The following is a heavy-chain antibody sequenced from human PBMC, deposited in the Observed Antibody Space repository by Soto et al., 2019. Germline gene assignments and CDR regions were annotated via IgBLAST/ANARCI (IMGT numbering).Heavy chain of an antibody. CDR1: GFSLTTSGVG. Sequence: SGPTLVNPTQTLTLTCTFSGFSLTTSGVGVGWIRQPPGKALEWLALIYWNDDTRYSPSLKNRVTITTDTSKNQVVLTMADMDPVDTATYYCARRLTVVPLAFDLWGQGTMVTVS. J-gene: IGHJ3*01. CDR3: ARRLTVVPLAFDL. CDR2: IYWNDDT. D-gene: IGHD3-10*01. V-gene: IGHV2-5*01.